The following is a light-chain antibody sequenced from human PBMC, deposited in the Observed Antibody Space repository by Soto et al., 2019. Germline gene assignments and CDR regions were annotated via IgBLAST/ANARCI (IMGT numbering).Light chain of an antibody. CDR2: EDD. V-gene: IGLV6-57*04. J-gene: IGLJ3*02. CDR1: SGNIASNY. Sequence: NFMLTQPHSVSESPGKTVTISCTRSSGNIASNYVQWYQQRPGSAPTTVIDEDDQRPSGVPDRFSGSIDSSSNSAALAISGLKNEDEADYYCQSYDASNQVFGGGTKLTVL. CDR3: QSYDASNQV.